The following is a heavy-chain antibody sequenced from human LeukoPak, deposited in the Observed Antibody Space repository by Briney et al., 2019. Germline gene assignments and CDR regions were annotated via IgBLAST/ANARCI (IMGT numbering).Heavy chain of an antibody. CDR3: ARGGGPTSIYDSSGYYSDY. D-gene: IGHD3-22*01. V-gene: IGHV1-8*01. Sequence: ASVKVSCKASGYTFTSYDINWVRQATAQGLEWMGWMNPNSGNTGYAQKFQGRVTMARNTSISTAYMELSSLRSEDTAVYYCARGGGPTSIYDSSGYYSDYWGQGTLVTVSS. CDR2: MNPNSGNT. CDR1: GYTFTSYD. J-gene: IGHJ4*02.